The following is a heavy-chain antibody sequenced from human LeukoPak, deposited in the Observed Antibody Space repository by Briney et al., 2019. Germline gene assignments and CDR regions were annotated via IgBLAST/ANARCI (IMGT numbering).Heavy chain of an antibody. Sequence: SETLSLTCTVSGGSMSSYYWSWIRQPPGKGLEWIGYIYYSGSTNYNPSLKSRVTMSVDTPKNQFSLKLSSVTAADTAVYYCVRHESSGWYDYWGQGTLVTVSS. D-gene: IGHD6-19*01. CDR1: GGSMSSYY. CDR2: IYYSGST. V-gene: IGHV4-59*08. CDR3: VRHESSGWYDY. J-gene: IGHJ4*02.